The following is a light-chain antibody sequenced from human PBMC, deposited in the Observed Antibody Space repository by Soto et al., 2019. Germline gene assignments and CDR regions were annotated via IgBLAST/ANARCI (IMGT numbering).Light chain of an antibody. V-gene: IGLV7-46*01. Sequence: QAVVTQEPSLTVSPGGTVTLTCGSSTGAVTSGHYPYWFQQKPGQVPKTLIYDTNNKLSWTPARFSGSLLGGKSALTLSGSQPEDEGEFYCLLLYSDGRVFGGGTKLTVL. CDR2: DTN. CDR1: TGAVTSGHY. CDR3: LLLYSDGRV. J-gene: IGLJ3*02.